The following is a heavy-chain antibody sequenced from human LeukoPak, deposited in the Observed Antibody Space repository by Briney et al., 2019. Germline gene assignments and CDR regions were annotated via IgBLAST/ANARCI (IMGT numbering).Heavy chain of an antibody. V-gene: IGHV4-39*01. CDR1: GGSISSSSYY. D-gene: IGHD3-10*01. CDR3: ARRTFGELKFDY. Sequence: SETLSLTCTVSGGSISSSSYYWGWIRQPPGKGLEWIGSIYYSGSTYYNPSLKSRVTISVGTSENQFSLKLSSVTAADTAVYYCARRTFGELKFDYWGQGTLVTVSS. J-gene: IGHJ4*02. CDR2: IYYSGST.